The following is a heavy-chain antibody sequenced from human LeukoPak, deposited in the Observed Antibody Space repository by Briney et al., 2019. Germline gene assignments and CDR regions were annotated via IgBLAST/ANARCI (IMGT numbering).Heavy chain of an antibody. CDR2: IYYSGST. D-gene: IGHD4-17*01. CDR3: ARSTTGLIDY. J-gene: IGHJ4*02. CDR1: GGSISSSSYY. V-gene: IGHV4-39*07. Sequence: SETLSLTCTVSGGSISSSSYYWGWIRQPPGKGLEWIGSIYYSGSTYYNPSLKSRVTISVDTSKNQFSLKLSSVTAADTAVYYCARSTTGLIDYWGQGTLVTVSS.